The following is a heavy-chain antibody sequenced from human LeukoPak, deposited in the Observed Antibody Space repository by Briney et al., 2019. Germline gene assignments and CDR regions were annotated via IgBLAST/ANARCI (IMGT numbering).Heavy chain of an antibody. CDR1: GFTFSSYS. V-gene: IGHV3-21*01. D-gene: IGHD6-19*01. J-gene: IGHJ3*02. CDR2: ISSSSSYI. Sequence: GGSLRLSCAASGFTFSSYSMNWVRQAPGKGLEWVSSISSSSSYIYYADSVKGRFTISRDNAENSLYLQMNSLRAEDTAVYYCARIAVDDAFDIWGQGTMVTVSS. CDR3: ARIAVDDAFDI.